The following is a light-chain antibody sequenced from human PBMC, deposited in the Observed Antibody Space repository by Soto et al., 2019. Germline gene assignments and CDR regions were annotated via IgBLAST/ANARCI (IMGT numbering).Light chain of an antibody. CDR3: NSYTTSNTCV. CDR2: EVS. V-gene: IGLV2-8*01. J-gene: IGLJ1*01. Sequence: QSALTQPPSASGSPGQSVTISCTGTSSDVGGYNYVSWYQQHPGKAPKLMIYEVSKRPSGVPDRFSGSKSGNTASLTVSGLQTEDEADYYCNSYTTSNTCVFGTGTKLTVL. CDR1: SSDVGGYNY.